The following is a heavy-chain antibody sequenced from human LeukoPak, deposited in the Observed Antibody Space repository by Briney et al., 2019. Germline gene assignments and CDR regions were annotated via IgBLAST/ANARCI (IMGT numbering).Heavy chain of an antibody. J-gene: IGHJ4*02. V-gene: IGHV3-48*02. D-gene: IGHD3-22*01. CDR3: ARDPVPNSSGYYYGFDY. CDR2: ISSSSSTI. Sequence: GGSLRLSCAASGFTFSSYAMSWVRQAPGKGLEWVSYISSSSSTIYYADSVKGRFTISRDNAKNSLYLQMNSLRDEDTAVYYCARDPVPNSSGYYYGFDYWGQGTLVTVSP. CDR1: GFTFSSYA.